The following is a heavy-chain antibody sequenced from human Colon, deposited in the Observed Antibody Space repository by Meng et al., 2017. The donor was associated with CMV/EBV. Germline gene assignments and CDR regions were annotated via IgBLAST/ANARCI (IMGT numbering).Heavy chain of an antibody. Sequence: SGLPFSSDVMHWVRQAPGKGLGWVAVIWFDGSQKYYVDSVKGRFTISRDNSKNMLYLQMNSLRAEDTALYYCAKGVAPTYNPNWFDPWGQGTLVTVSS. CDR3: AKGVAPTYNPNWFDP. CDR1: GLPFSSDV. D-gene: IGHD1-1*01. V-gene: IGHV3-33*06. J-gene: IGHJ5*02. CDR2: IWFDGSQK.